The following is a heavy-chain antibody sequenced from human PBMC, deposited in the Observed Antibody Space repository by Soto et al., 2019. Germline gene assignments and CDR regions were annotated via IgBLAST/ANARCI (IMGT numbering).Heavy chain of an antibody. CDR2: ISGTGGST. Sequence: EVQLLDSGGGLVQPGGSLRLACAASGFTINSYAMNWVRQAPGKGLEWVATISGTGGSTYYADSVKGRFTISRDNSKNTLYLQMNSLRVEDTAVYYCAKDRLGGNFDYSGQGTQVTVSS. V-gene: IGHV3-23*01. CDR1: GFTINSYA. J-gene: IGHJ4*02. CDR3: AKDRLGGNFDY.